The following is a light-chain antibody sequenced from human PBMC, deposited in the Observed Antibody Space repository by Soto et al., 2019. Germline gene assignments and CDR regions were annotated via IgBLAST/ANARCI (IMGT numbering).Light chain of an antibody. CDR3: QHYFKSPVS. CDR2: WAS. J-gene: IGKJ3*01. CDR1: QSILYNSNTKNY. V-gene: IGKV4-1*01. Sequence: DIVRTQSPDFLAVSLGERATINCKSSQSILYNSNTKNYLAWYQQKQRQPPRLLIYWASTRESGVPERFRGTGSGTDCTLTISGLQAEDVAVYYCQHYFKSPVSFGPGTKV.